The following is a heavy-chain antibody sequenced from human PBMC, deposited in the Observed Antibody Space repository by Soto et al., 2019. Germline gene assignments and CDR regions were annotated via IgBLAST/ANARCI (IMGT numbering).Heavy chain of an antibody. J-gene: IGHJ6*02. CDR1: GFTFSSYA. CDR3: AKDRGGVLRYFDWLNKGAYYYYGMDV. V-gene: IGHV3-23*01. D-gene: IGHD3-9*01. CDR2: ISGSGGST. Sequence: GGSLRLSCAASGFTFSSYAMSWVRQAPGKGLEWVSAISGSGGSTYYADSVKGRFTISRDNSKNTLYLQMNSLRAEDTAGYYCAKDRGGVLRYFDWLNKGAYYYYGMDVWGQGTTVTVSS.